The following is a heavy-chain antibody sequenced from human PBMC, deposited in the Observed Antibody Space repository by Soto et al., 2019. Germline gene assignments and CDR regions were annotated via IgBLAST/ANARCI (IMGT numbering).Heavy chain of an antibody. D-gene: IGHD6-13*01. V-gene: IGHV1-69*02. CDR1: GGTFSSYT. J-gene: IGHJ5*02. Sequence: ASVKVSCKASGGTFSSYTISWVRQAPGQGLEWMGRIIPILGIANYAQKFQGRVTITADKSTSTAYMELSSLRSEDTAVYYCARAASVSSSWGYNWFDPWGQGTLVTVSS. CDR3: ARAASVSSSWGYNWFDP. CDR2: IIPILGIA.